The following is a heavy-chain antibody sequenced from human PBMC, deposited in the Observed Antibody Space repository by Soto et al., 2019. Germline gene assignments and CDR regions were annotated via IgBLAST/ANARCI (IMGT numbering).Heavy chain of an antibody. CDR3: ANYPEPGIAVAGTSVDY. J-gene: IGHJ4*02. Sequence: GGSLRLSCAASGFTFSSYAMSWVRQAPGKGLEWVSAISGSGGSTYYADSVKGRFTISRDNSKNTLYLQMNSLRAEDTAVYYWANYPEPGIAVAGTSVDYWGQGTLVTVSS. CDR2: ISGSGGST. D-gene: IGHD6-19*01. V-gene: IGHV3-23*01. CDR1: GFTFSSYA.